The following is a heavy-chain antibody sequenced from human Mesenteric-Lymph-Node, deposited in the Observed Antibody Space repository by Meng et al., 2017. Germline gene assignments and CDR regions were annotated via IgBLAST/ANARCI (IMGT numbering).Heavy chain of an antibody. CDR1: GGGVRGYY. CDR2: INYSRST. J-gene: IGHJ4*02. CDR3: ASFPPPGKQWLVTDY. Sequence: GGGVRGYYWRWVRQPPGKGLVWMGEINYSRSTNYTPSLKSRVTISVDTSKNQFSLKLSSATAADTAVYYCASFPPPGKQWLVTDYWGQGTLVTVSS. V-gene: IGHV4-34*01. D-gene: IGHD6-19*01.